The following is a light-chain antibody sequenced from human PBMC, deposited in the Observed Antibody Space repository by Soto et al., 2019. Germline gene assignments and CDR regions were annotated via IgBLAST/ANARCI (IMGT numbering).Light chain of an antibody. CDR3: QQYNNWPRT. CDR1: QSIGSY. Sequence: ETVLTQSPATLSLSLGERATLSCRASQSIGSYLAWYQHKLGQPPRLLIYGVSTRDTGVPDRFSGSASGTEFTLTISSLQSDYFAVYYCQQYNNWPRTFGQVTRLEIK. V-gene: IGKV3-15*01. CDR2: GVS. J-gene: IGKJ5*01.